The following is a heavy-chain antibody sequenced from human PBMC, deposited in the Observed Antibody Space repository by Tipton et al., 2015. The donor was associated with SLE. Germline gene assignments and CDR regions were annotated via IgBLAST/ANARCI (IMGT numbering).Heavy chain of an antibody. J-gene: IGHJ4*02. CDR2: ISGSTSST. Sequence: GSLRLSCAASGFTFSGYAMSWVRQAPGKGLEWVSAISGSTSSTFYPDSVKGRFTISRDNSKNTLYLQMNRLRAEDTAVYYCAKGGVERANYDFWDPQLYSFDYWGQGTLVTVSS. D-gene: IGHD3-3*01. V-gene: IGHV3-23*01. CDR1: GFTFSGYA. CDR3: AKGGVERANYDFWDPQLYSFDY.